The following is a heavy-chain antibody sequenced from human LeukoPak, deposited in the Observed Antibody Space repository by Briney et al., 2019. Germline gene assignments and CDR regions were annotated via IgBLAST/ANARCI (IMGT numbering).Heavy chain of an antibody. Sequence: GGSLRLSCAASRFTFSSYSMNWVRQAPGKGLEWVSSISSSSSYIYYADSVKGRFTISRGNAKNSLYLQMNSLRAEDTAVYYCARVGIAAAGIFDYYYGMDVWGQGTTVTVSS. J-gene: IGHJ6*02. D-gene: IGHD6-13*01. CDR3: ARVGIAAAGIFDYYYGMDV. V-gene: IGHV3-21*01. CDR2: ISSSSSYI. CDR1: RFTFSSYS.